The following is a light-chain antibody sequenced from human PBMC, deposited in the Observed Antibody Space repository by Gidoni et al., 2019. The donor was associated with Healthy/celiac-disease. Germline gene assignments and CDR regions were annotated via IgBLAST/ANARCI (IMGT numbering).Light chain of an antibody. CDR2: GAS. Sequence: EIVMTQSPATLSVSPGERATLSCRASQSVSSNLAWYQQKPGQAPRRLIYGASTRATGIPARFSGSGSGTEFTLTISSLQSEDFAVYYCQQYNNWPVYTFGQGTKLEIK. CDR1: QSVSSN. J-gene: IGKJ2*01. CDR3: QQYNNWPVYT. V-gene: IGKV3-15*01.